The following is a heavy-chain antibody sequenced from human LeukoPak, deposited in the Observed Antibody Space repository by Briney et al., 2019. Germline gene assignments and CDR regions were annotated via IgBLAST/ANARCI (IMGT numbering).Heavy chain of an antibody. CDR3: ASSSSWYSEYFQH. J-gene: IGHJ1*01. V-gene: IGHV4-59*01. Sequence: PSETLSLTCTVSGGSISSYYWSWIRQPPGKGLEWIGYIYYSGSTNCNPSLKSRVTISVDTSKNQFSLKLSSVTAADTAVYYCASSSSWYSEYFQHWGQGTLVTVSS. CDR1: GGSISSYY. CDR2: IYYSGST. D-gene: IGHD6-13*01.